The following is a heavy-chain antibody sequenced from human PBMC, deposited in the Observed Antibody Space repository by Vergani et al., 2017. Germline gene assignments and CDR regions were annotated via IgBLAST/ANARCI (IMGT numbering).Heavy chain of an antibody. D-gene: IGHD6-13*01. Sequence: QVQLPESGPGLVKPSGTLSLTCAVSGGSISSSNWWSWVRQPPGKGLEWIGEIYHSGSTNYNPSLKSRVTISVDKSKNQFSLKLSSVTAADTAVYYCARQQQLDRRPRNYWYFDLWGRGTLVTVSS. V-gene: IGHV4-4*02. J-gene: IGHJ2*01. CDR1: GGSISSSNW. CDR3: ARQQQLDRRPRNYWYFDL. CDR2: IYHSGST.